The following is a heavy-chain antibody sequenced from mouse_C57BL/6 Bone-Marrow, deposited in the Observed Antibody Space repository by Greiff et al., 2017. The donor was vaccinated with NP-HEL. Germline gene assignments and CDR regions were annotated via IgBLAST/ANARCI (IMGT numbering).Heavy chain of an antibody. Sequence: QVQLQQSGAELAKPGASVKLSCKASGYTFTSYWMHWVKQRPGQGLEWIGYINPSSGYTNYNQKFKGKSTLTVDKSSSTAYMQLSSLTAEDSAVYYCARHYGSSLDYWGQGTTLTVSS. CDR3: ARHYGSSLDY. CDR1: GYTFTSYW. CDR2: INPSSGYT. V-gene: IGHV1-7*01. J-gene: IGHJ2*01. D-gene: IGHD1-1*01.